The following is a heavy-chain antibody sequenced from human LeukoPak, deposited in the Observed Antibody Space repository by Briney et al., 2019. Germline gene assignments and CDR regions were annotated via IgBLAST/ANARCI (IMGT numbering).Heavy chain of an antibody. CDR3: ARDMAYGSGSYQGHDAFDI. J-gene: IGHJ3*02. CDR1: GGSISSGSYY. Sequence: PSQTLSLTCTVSGGSISSGSYYWSWLRQPAGKGLEWIGRIYTSGSTNYNPSLKSRVTISVDTSKNQFSLKLSSVTAADTAVYYCARDMAYGSGSYQGHDAFDIWGQGTMVTVSS. D-gene: IGHD3-10*01. CDR2: IYTSGST. V-gene: IGHV4-61*02.